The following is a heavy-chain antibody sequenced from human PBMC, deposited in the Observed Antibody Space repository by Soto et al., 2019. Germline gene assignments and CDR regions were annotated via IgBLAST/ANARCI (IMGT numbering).Heavy chain of an antibody. CDR1: GFTFSSYG. D-gene: IGHD3-10*01. Sequence: PGGSLRLSCAASGFTFSSYGMHWVRQAPGKGLEWVAVIWYDGSNKYYADSVKGRFTISRDNSKNTLYLQMNSLRAEDTAVYYCARYYYGSGSYVFDYYMDVWGKGTTVNDS. J-gene: IGHJ6*03. V-gene: IGHV3-33*01. CDR2: IWYDGSNK. CDR3: ARYYYGSGSYVFDYYMDV.